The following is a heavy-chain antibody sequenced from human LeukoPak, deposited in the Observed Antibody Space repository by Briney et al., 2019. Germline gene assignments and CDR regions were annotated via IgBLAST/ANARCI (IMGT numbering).Heavy chain of an antibody. D-gene: IGHD2-15*01. CDR1: GFTFSSYW. V-gene: IGHV3-23*01. J-gene: IGHJ4*02. CDR2: ISGSGGST. Sequence: HPGGSPRLSCAASGFTFSSYWMSWVRQAPGKGLEWVSAISGSGGSTYYADSVKGRFTISRDNSKNTLYLQMNSLRAEDTAVYYCAKDEGYCSGGSCYYFDYWGQGTLVTVSS. CDR3: AKDEGYCSGGSCYYFDY.